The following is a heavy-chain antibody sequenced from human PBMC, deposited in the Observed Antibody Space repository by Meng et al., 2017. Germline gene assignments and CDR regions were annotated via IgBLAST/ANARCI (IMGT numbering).Heavy chain of an antibody. CDR2: INEFGST. J-gene: IGHJ4*02. CDR1: GGSFSGYY. V-gene: IGHV4-34*01. D-gene: IGHD5-12*01. CDR3: ARQRGPDF. Sequence: QVQLQQWGAGLLRPSETPSLTSAVYGGSFSGYYWNWIRQPPGKGLEWIGEINEFGSTNYNPSLKSRVTILVDTSKNQFSLKLRSVTAADTAVYYCARQRGPDFWGQGSLVTVSS.